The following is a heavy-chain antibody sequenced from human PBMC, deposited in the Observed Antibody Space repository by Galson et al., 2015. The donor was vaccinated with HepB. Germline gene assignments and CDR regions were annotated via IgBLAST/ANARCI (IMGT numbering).Heavy chain of an antibody. Sequence: SVKVSCKASGGTFSSYAISWVRQAPGQGLEWMGGIIPIFGTANYAQKFQGRVTITADESTSTAYMELSSLRSEDTAVYYCARDLRIVVVPAATAFDIWGQGTMVTVS. J-gene: IGHJ3*02. CDR1: GGTFSSYA. CDR3: ARDLRIVVVPAATAFDI. CDR2: IIPIFGTA. V-gene: IGHV1-69*13. D-gene: IGHD2-2*01.